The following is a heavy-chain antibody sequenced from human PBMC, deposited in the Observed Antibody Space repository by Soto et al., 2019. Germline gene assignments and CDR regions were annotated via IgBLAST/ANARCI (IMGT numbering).Heavy chain of an antibody. J-gene: IGHJ6*02. D-gene: IGHD2-21*01. V-gene: IGHV3-30*18. CDR2: VTFDGSRT. CDR1: GFNFNNYA. CDR3: AKAGWGGDYYYGLDV. Sequence: QLGGSLRLSCAASGFNFNNYAMHWVRQAPGKGLEWVAVVTFDGSRTYYADSVKGRFTISRDSSNNTVSLQMNSLTNEDTAVYYCAKAGWGGDYYYGLDVWGQGTTVTVSS.